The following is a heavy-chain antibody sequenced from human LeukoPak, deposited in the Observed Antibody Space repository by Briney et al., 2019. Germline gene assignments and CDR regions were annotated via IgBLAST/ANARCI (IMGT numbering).Heavy chain of an antibody. V-gene: IGHV3-30*03. CDR3: ARDRRYYDSSGQKIYYFNY. J-gene: IGHJ4*02. CDR2: ISYDGSNK. D-gene: IGHD3-22*01. Sequence: GGSLRLSCAASGFTFSSYGMHWVRQAPGKGLEWVAVISYDGSNKYYADSVKGRFTISRDNSKNTLYLQMNSLRAEDTAVYYCARDRRYYDSSGQKIYYFNYGGQEPLVTVSS. CDR1: GFTFSSYG.